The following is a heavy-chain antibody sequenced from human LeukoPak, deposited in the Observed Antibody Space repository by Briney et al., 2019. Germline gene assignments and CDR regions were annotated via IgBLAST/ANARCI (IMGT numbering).Heavy chain of an antibody. J-gene: IGHJ4*02. CDR1: GFTFSTDT. CDR3: ARDSSSYYFDY. V-gene: IGHV3-21*06. D-gene: IGHD6-6*01. Sequence: GGTLRLSCAASGFTFSTDTMNWVRQAPGKGLEWGSSISSSSTYIYYAHSVKGQLTFSKDNAKNYFYREMNTLTAEDTAVYYCARDSSSYYFDYWGQGTLVTVSS. CDR2: ISSSSTYI.